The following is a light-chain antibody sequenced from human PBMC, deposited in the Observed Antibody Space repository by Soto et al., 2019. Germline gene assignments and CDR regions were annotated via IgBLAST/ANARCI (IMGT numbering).Light chain of an antibody. V-gene: IGKV3-20*01. CDR3: QQYGSSGT. CDR1: QRVSSN. J-gene: IGKJ1*01. CDR2: GAS. Sequence: EIGMTQSAVTLSVSTGERATLSCRASQRVSSNVAWYQQKPGQAPRLLIYGASNRATGIPDRFSGSGSGTDFTLTISRLEPEDFAVYYCQQYGSSGTFGQGTKVDIK.